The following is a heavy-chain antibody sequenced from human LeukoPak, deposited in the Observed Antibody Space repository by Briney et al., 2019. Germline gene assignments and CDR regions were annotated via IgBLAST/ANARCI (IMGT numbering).Heavy chain of an antibody. V-gene: IGHV4-59*01. J-gene: IGHJ4*02. CDR1: GGSISSYY. CDR3: ARELGDYVDY. CDR2: IYYSGST. D-gene: IGHD4-17*01. Sequence: SETLSLTCTVSGGSISSYYWSWIRQPPGKGLEWIGYIYYSGSTNYNPSLKSRVTISVDTSKNQFSLRLSSVTAADTAVYYCARELGDYVDYWGQGTLVTVSS.